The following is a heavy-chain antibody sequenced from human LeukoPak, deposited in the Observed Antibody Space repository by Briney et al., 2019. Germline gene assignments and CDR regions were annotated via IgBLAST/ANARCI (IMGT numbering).Heavy chain of an antibody. CDR3: ASDPPYTSSSAW. CDR2: ILVGSGNT. Sequence: SVTVSCKASGFTFTSTAVQWVRQASGRRLEWIGWILVGSGNTNYAQMFQERVTLTWDVSTSTAYMVLSSLRSEDTAIYYCASDPPYTSSSAWWGQGTLVTVSS. V-gene: IGHV1-58*01. D-gene: IGHD2-2*01. CDR1: GFTFTSTA. J-gene: IGHJ4*02.